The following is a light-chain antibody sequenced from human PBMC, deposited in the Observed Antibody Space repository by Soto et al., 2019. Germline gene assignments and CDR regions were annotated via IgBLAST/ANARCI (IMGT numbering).Light chain of an antibody. J-gene: IGKJ1*01. Sequence: DIQMTQSPSSLSASVGDRVTITCRASQSISSYLNWYQQKPGKAPNLLIYVASNSQGGVPPRFSGSGSGTEFTLTISSLQPEELATYYCQQSYITPQTCGHGTKVEIK. CDR3: QQSYITPQT. CDR2: VAS. V-gene: IGKV1-39*01. CDR1: QSISSY.